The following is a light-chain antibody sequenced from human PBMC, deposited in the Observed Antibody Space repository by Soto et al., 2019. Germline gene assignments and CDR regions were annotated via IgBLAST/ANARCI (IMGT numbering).Light chain of an antibody. CDR3: EAWDDRLSGPV. CDR2: KND. V-gene: IGLV1-47*01. CDR1: DSHIGRSY. Sequence: QSVLTQPPSASGTPGKRVTISCPGRDSHIGRSYGHWYHQFPRTALKLLIYKNDHRPSAVADRFSGSRSVTSASLAISGLTSEDECEYYCEAWDDRLSGPVFGGGTKLTVL. J-gene: IGLJ2*01.